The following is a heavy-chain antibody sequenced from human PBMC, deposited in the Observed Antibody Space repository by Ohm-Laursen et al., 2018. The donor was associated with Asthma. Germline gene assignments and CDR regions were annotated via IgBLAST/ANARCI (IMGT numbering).Heavy chain of an antibody. D-gene: IGHD6-13*01. CDR2: IYHTGNT. CDR1: GDSISSGGNY. CDR3: ARVLRGAAAGGPWFDP. Sequence: SQTLSLTCTVSGDSISSGGNYWSWIRQHPGKGLDWIGYIYHTGNTYYNPSLKSRFTISVDTSKNQFSLRLSSVTAADTAVYYCARVLRGAAAGGPWFDPWGQGTLVTVSS. V-gene: IGHV4-31*03. J-gene: IGHJ5*02.